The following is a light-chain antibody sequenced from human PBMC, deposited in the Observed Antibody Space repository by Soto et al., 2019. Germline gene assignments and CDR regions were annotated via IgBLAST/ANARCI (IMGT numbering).Light chain of an antibody. V-gene: IGKV1-5*01. CDR3: QQYQIDWT. J-gene: IGKJ1*01. Sequence: DIQMTQSPSTRSSSVGYIVSITCRASQRVNTCLAWYQQKPGKAPTLLIYDASSLQSGVPSRFSGSGYGTEFTLTISSLQPDDFATYYCQQYQIDWTFGQGTKVDIK. CDR1: QRVNTC. CDR2: DAS.